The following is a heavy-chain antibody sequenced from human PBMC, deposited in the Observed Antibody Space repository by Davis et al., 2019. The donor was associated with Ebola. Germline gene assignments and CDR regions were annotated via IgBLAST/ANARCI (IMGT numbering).Heavy chain of an antibody. D-gene: IGHD1-26*01. CDR1: GFRFRDYW. Sequence: HTGGSLRLSCAASGFRFRDYWMHWVRQVPGKGLVWVSHINGDGSDAKYADSVKGRFTISRDNSKNTLYLQMNSLRPEDTAVYHCAKDLGLEWELQIGGPYAMDVWGQGTTVTVSS. J-gene: IGHJ6*02. CDR3: AKDLGLEWELQIGGPYAMDV. CDR2: INGDGSDA. V-gene: IGHV3-74*03.